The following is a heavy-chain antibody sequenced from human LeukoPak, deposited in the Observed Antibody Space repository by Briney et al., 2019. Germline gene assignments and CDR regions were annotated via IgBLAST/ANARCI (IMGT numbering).Heavy chain of an antibody. CDR2: INPNSGVT. Sequence: ASVKVSCKASGYTFIGYYIHWVRQAPGQGLEWMGWINPNSGVTKYSQNFQGRVSMTGDTSISTAYMELSRLRSDDTAVYYCARDLYSYGHLDPVDYWGQGTLVTVSS. J-gene: IGHJ4*02. CDR1: GYTFIGYY. CDR3: ARDLYSYGHLDPVDY. V-gene: IGHV1-2*02. D-gene: IGHD5-18*01.